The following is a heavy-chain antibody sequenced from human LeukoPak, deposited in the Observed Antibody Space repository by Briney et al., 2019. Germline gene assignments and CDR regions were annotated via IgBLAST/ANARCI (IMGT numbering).Heavy chain of an antibody. Sequence: PGGSLRLSCAASGFTFSRYNMNWVRQAPGRGREGVSAISTTGGTTYYADSVRGRFTISRHNSRNTLYLQMNSLRAEDTAIYYCAKNGDRGAYCSGGTCYPYYYYYMDVWGKGTTVTISS. D-gene: IGHD2-15*01. V-gene: IGHV3-23*01. J-gene: IGHJ6*03. CDR2: ISTTGGTT. CDR1: GFTFSRYN. CDR3: AKNGDRGAYCSGGTCYPYYYYYMDV.